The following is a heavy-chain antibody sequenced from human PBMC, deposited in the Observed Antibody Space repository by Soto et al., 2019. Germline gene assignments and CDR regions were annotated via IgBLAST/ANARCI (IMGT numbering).Heavy chain of an antibody. D-gene: IGHD6-13*01. CDR1: GYTFTTYA. CDR3: TCQGYHSSWHVY. CDR2: INPDNGST. V-gene: IGHV1-3*01. Sequence: GASVKVSCKASGYTFTTYAIHWVRQAPGQRPEWMGWINPDNGSTKYSPTFQGRVTITRDTSANTAYMELSSLRSEDTAVYYCTCQGYHSSWHVYWGQGTLVTVSS. J-gene: IGHJ4*02.